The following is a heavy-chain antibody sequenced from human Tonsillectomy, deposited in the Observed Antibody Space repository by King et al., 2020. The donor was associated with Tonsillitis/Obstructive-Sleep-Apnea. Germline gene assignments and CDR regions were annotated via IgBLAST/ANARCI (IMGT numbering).Heavy chain of an antibody. V-gene: IGHV3-33*01. CDR3: AREERITIFGVVTTTFDY. J-gene: IGHJ4*02. D-gene: IGHD3-3*01. Sequence: QLVQSGGGVVQPGRSLRLSCAASGFTFSSYGMHWVRQAPGKGLEWVAVIWYDGSNKYFADSVKGRFTISRDNSKNTLYLQMNSRRAEDTAVYYCAREERITIFGVVTTTFDYWGQGTLVTVSS. CDR1: GFTFSSYG. CDR2: IWYDGSNK.